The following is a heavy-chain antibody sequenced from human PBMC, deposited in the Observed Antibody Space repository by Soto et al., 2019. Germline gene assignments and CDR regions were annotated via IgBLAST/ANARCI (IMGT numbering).Heavy chain of an antibody. CDR3: AKGASIGSWTKLRLQWPYDILTGYPEPLSYYFDY. CDR1: GFTFSSYA. CDR2: ISGSGGST. V-gene: IGHV3-23*01. J-gene: IGHJ4*02. Sequence: PGGSLRLSCAASGFTFSSYAMSWVRQAPGKGLEWVSAISGSGGSTYYADSVKGRFTISRDNSKNTLYLQMNSLRAEDTAVYYCAKGASIGSWTKLRLQWPYDILTGYPEPLSYYFDYWGQGTLVTVSS. D-gene: IGHD3-9*01.